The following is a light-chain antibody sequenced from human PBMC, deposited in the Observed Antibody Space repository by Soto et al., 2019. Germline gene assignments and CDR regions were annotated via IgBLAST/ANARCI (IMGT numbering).Light chain of an antibody. V-gene: IGKV1-16*01. CDR2: EAS. CDR1: EDISNF. J-gene: IGKJ4*01. Sequence: DIQMTQSPSSLSASVGDRVTITCRASEDISNFLAWFQQRPGEAPQSLMFEASYLESGVSSRFSGSGYGTDFTLTISSPQPEDIATYYCQQYKAHPPTFGGGSKVQI. CDR3: QQYKAHPPT.